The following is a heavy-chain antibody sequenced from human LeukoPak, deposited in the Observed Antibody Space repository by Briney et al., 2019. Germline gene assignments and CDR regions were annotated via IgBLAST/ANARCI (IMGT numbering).Heavy chain of an antibody. D-gene: IGHD1-26*01. V-gene: IGHV3-21*01. CDR3: ARVGGLVGATRLPDY. CDR2: ISSSSSYI. J-gene: IGHJ4*02. CDR1: GFTFSSYS. Sequence: GGSLRLSCAASGFTFSSYSMNWVRQAPGKGLEWVSSISSSSSYIYYADSVKGRFTISRDSAKNSLYLQMNSLRAEDTAVYYCARVGGLVGATRLPDYWGQGTLVTVSS.